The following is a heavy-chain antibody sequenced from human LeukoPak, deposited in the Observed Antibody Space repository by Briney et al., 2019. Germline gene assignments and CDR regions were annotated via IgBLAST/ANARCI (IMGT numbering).Heavy chain of an antibody. CDR3: ARAWYYYGMDV. CDR1: GGSISSYY. V-gene: IGHV4-59*01. Sequence: SETLSLTCTVSGGSISSYYWSWIRQPPGKGLEWIGYIYYSGSTNYNPSLKSRVTISVDTSKNQFSLKLSSVTVADTAVYYCARAWYYYGMDVWGQGTTVTVSS. CDR2: IYYSGST. J-gene: IGHJ6*02.